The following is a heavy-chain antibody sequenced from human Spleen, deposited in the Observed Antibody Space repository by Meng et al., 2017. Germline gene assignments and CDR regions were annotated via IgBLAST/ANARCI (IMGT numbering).Heavy chain of an antibody. D-gene: IGHD6-13*01. J-gene: IGHJ4*02. CDR3: TRGGYSSSWFWVY. CDR1: GLTFSDFW. Sequence: GESLKISCAASGLTFSDFWMTWVRQAPGKGLEWVANIKKDGSEKYYVDSVKGRFTISRDNAKNSLYLQMNSLRAEDTAVYYCTRGGYSSSWFWVYWGQGSVVTGSS. CDR2: IKKDGSEK. V-gene: IGHV3-7*01.